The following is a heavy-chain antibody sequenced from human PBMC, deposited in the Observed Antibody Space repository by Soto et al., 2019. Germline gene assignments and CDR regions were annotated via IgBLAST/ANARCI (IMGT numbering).Heavy chain of an antibody. J-gene: IGHJ4*02. CDR1: GYTFTSYG. CDR3: AARSPAFDY. V-gene: IGHV1-18*01. CDR2: ITTDKGKT. Sequence: ASVKVSFKTSGYTFTSYGISWVRQAPGQGLEWMGRITTDKGKTTYAQKFQGRVTMTTDTSTSTAYMELRSLRSDDTAVYYCAARSPAFDYWGQGTQVTVSS.